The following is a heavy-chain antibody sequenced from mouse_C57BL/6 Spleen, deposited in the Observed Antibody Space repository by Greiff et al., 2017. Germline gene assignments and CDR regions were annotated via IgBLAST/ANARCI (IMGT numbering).Heavy chain of an antibody. CDR2: ISRGSGTI. CDR1: GFTFSDYG. V-gene: IGHV5-17*01. CDR3: ARERGRTYFGD. Sequence: EVTLVESGGGLVKPGGSLKLSCAASGFTFSDYGMHWVRQAPEKGLAWVAYISRGSGTIYYADTVKGRFTLSRDNATNTLFLQMTRLRSEDTALYYCARERGRTYFGDWGQGATLTGAS. J-gene: IGHJ2*01. D-gene: IGHD4-1*01.